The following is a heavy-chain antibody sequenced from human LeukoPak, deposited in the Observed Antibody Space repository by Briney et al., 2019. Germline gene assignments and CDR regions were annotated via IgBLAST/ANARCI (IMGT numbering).Heavy chain of an antibody. CDR3: ARDNDILTGSPFDY. V-gene: IGHV1-69*13. D-gene: IGHD3-9*01. J-gene: IGHJ4*02. CDR2: IIPIFGTA. Sequence: SVKVSCKAFGGTFSSYAISWVRQAPGQGLEWMGGIIPIFGTANYAQKFQGRVTITADESTSTAYMELSSLRSEDTAVYYCARDNDILTGSPFDYWGQGTLVTVSS. CDR1: GGTFSSYA.